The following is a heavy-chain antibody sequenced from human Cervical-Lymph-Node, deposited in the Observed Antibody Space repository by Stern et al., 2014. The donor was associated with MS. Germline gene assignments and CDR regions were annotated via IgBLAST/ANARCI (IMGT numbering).Heavy chain of an antibody. CDR3: ARDMSDFWSDYGHNWFDP. V-gene: IGHV7-4-1*02. CDR2: INSNTGAP. J-gene: IGHJ5*02. Sequence: VQLVQSGSELKKPGASVTVSCKASGYTFTKYLIHWVRQAPGQGLEWMGWINSNTGAPMYARDFAGRFVFSLDTSVNTASLQISRLKTEDTAVYYCARDMSDFWSDYGHNWFDPWGQGTLVTVSS. D-gene: IGHD3-3*01. CDR1: GYTFTKYL.